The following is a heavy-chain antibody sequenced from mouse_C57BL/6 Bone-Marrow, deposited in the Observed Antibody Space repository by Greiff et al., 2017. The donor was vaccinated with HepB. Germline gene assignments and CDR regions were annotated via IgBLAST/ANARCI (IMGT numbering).Heavy chain of an antibody. CDR1: GYTFTSYG. J-gene: IGHJ3*01. V-gene: IGHV1-58*01. CDR2: IYIGNGYT. D-gene: IGHD2-5*01. Sequence: EVMLVESGAELVRPGSSVKMSCKTSGYTFTSYGINWVKQRPGQGLEWIGYIYIGNGYTEYNEKFKGKATLTSDTSSSTAYMQLSSLTSEDSAIYFCARSTYYSNYDWFAYWGQGTLVTVSA. CDR3: ARSTYYSNYDWFAY.